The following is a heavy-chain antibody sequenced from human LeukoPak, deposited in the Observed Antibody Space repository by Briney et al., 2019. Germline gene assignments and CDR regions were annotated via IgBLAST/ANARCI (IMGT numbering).Heavy chain of an antibody. CDR3: ARASTIPV. Sequence: SETLFLTCTVSGGSISSYYWSWIRQPPGKGLEWIGYIYYSGSTNYNPSLKSRVTISVDTSKNQFSLKLSSVTAADTAVYYCARASTIPVWGQGTLVTVSS. CDR2: IYYSGST. V-gene: IGHV4-59*08. J-gene: IGHJ4*02. CDR1: GGSISSYY. D-gene: IGHD5/OR15-5a*01.